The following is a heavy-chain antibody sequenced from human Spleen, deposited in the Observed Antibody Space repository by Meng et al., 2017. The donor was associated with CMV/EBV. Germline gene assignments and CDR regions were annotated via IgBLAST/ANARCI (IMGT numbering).Heavy chain of an antibody. V-gene: IGHV4-30-4*01. CDR3: ARVGWRQWSFDL. Sequence: QVQRPESGPGLGKPSQPLSLTCTVSGGSISSGDYYWSWIRQPPGKGLELIGHIYYSGSTSYNPSLKSRVTISVDTSNNQFSLKLSSVTAADTAVYYCARVGWRQWSFDLWGRGTLVTVSS. CDR2: IYYSGST. CDR1: GGSISSGDYY. D-gene: IGHD5-18*01. J-gene: IGHJ2*01.